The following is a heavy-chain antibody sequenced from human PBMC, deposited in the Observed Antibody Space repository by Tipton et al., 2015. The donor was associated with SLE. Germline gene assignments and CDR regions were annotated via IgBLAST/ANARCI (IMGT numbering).Heavy chain of an antibody. CDR2: IYYSGST. CDR1: GFTFSSYSMN. V-gene: IGHV4-39*07. D-gene: IGHD3-16*01. J-gene: IGHJ4*02. CDR3: ARRMGGTTG. Sequence: LRLSCAASGFTFSSYSMNWVRQAPGKGLEWIGSIYYSGSTYYNLSLKSRATISVDTSKNQFSLKLSSVTAADTAVYYCARRMGGTTGWGQGTLVTVSS.